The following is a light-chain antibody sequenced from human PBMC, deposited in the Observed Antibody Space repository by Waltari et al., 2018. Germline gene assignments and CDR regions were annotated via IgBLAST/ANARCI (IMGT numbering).Light chain of an antibody. Sequence: DIVMTQSPLSLSVTPGEPASISCRSIQSLLHSNGYNYLGWYLQKPGQSPQLLIYLGSNRASGVPERFSGSASGTDFTLKLSRVEAEDVGVYYCMQALQTPWTFGQGTKVAI. CDR1: QSLLHSNGYNY. J-gene: IGKJ1*01. V-gene: IGKV2-28*01. CDR2: LGS. CDR3: MQALQTPWT.